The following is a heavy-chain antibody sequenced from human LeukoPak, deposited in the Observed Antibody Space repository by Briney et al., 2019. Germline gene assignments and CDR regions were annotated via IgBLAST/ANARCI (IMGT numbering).Heavy chain of an antibody. V-gene: IGHV4-39*07. CDR3: ARGAPHIAAGYDYVWGSYRYYFDY. Sequence: KPSETLSLTCTVSGVSISSSSYYWGWVRQPPGKGLEWIGSIYYTGSTYYNPSLKSRVTISVDTSKNQFSLKLSSVTAADTAVYYCARGAPHIAAGYDYVWGSYRYYFDYWGQGTLVTVSS. D-gene: IGHD3-16*02. CDR2: IYYTGST. CDR1: GVSISSSSYY. J-gene: IGHJ4*02.